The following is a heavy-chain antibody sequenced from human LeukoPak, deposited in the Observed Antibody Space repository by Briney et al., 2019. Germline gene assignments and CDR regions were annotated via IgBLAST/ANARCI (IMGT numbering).Heavy chain of an antibody. D-gene: IGHD3-10*01. Sequence: KTSETLSLTCAVYGGSFSGYFCWIRQSPGKGLEWIGEINHRGVTNYRPSLGGRVSIFTDRYLNQFSLRLTSVTAADTGTYYCASGPGTSVIRGVSPKYWGQGTPVTVSS. CDR2: INHRGVT. V-gene: IGHV4-34*01. CDR1: GGSFSGYF. CDR3: ASGPGTSVIRGVSPKY. J-gene: IGHJ4*02.